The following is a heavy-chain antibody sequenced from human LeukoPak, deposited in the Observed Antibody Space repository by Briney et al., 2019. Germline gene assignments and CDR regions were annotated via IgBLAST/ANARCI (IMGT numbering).Heavy chain of an antibody. D-gene: IGHD4-17*01. Sequence: SETLSLTCTVSGYSISSGYYWGWIRQPPGKGLEWIGSIYYSGSTYYNPSLKSRVTISVDTSKNQFSLKLSSVTAADTAVYYCARLGTAGYGDYRDYWGQGTLVTVSS. CDR3: ARLGTAGYGDYRDY. CDR1: GYSISSGYY. V-gene: IGHV4-38-2*02. CDR2: IYYSGST. J-gene: IGHJ4*02.